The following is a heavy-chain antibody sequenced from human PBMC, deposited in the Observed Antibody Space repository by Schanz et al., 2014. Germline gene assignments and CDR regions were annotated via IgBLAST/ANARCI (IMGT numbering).Heavy chain of an antibody. Sequence: EVQVVESGGGLVQPGGSLRLSCAASGFTFTNAWMNWVRQAPGKGPEWVACIGRRGQVIYYADSMEGRFTISRDNAQNSLFLQMNSLRVEDTAVYYCARSYHDDDDYTRALDMWGQGTMVTVSS. CDR3: ARSYHDDDDYTRALDM. D-gene: IGHD3-16*01. CDR2: IGRRGQVI. CDR1: GFTFTNAW. V-gene: IGHV3-21*01. J-gene: IGHJ3*02.